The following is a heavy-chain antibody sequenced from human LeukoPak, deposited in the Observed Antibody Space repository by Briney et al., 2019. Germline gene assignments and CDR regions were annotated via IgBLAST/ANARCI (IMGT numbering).Heavy chain of an antibody. CDR3: ASSRIMDTAMGGAFDI. Sequence: GGSLRLSCAASGFTFSSYEMNWVRQAPGKGLEWVSCISSSGSTIYYADSVKGRFTISRDNAKNSLYLQMNSLRAEDTAVYYCASSRIMDTAMGGAFDIWGQGTMVTVSS. CDR1: GFTFSSYE. J-gene: IGHJ3*02. CDR2: ISSSGSTI. V-gene: IGHV3-48*03. D-gene: IGHD5-18*01.